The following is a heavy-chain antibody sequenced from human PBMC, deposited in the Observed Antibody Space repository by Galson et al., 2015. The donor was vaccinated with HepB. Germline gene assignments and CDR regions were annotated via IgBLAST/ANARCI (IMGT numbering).Heavy chain of an antibody. D-gene: IGHD3-22*01. J-gene: IGHJ5*02. Sequence: QSGAEVTKPGESLKISCKGSGYSFPSYWIGWVRQMPGKGLEWMGIIYPGDSDTRYSPSFQGQVAISADKSISTAYLPWSSLKASDTAMYYCARSSDDSSCYYYEAWGQGTLVTVSS. V-gene: IGHV5-51*01. CDR2: IYPGDSDT. CDR1: GYSFPSYW. CDR3: ARSSDDSSCYYYEA.